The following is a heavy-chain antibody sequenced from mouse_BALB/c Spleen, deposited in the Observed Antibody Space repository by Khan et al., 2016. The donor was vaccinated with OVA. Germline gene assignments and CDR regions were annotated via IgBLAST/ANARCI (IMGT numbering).Heavy chain of an antibody. CDR2: IRGDGSA. V-gene: IGHV2-6-7*01. J-gene: IGHJ4*01. CDR3: ARAYYGNDREAMDY. CDR1: GFSLTGYG. D-gene: IGHD2-9*01. Sequence: QMQLEESGPGLVAPSQSLSITCTVSGFSLTGYGVNWVRQPPGKGLEWLGMIRGDGSADYNSALKSRLSISKDNSKNQVFLKMNSLETDDTGRYYCARAYYGNDREAMDYWGQGTSVTVSS.